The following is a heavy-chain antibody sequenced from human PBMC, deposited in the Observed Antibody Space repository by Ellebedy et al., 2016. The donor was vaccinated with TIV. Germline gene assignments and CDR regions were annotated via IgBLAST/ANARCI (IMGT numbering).Heavy chain of an antibody. J-gene: IGHJ5*02. CDR1: GGSISSSNNY. D-gene: IGHD1-26*01. Sequence: MPSETLSLTCTVSGGSISSSNNYWSWIRQPPGKGLEWIGSTYYSGSTYYNPSLKSRLPISMDTSRNQLSLKMISVTAADTAVYYCARFTIVRTSTYWFDPWGQGTLVTVSS. CDR2: TYYSGST. V-gene: IGHV4-39*01. CDR3: ARFTIVRTSTYWFDP.